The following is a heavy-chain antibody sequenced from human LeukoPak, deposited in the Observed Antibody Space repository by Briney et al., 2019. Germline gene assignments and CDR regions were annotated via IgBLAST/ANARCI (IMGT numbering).Heavy chain of an antibody. CDR3: AKGGIAARPSYFDY. V-gene: IGHV3-9*01. J-gene: IGHJ4*02. CDR1: GFTFDDYA. D-gene: IGHD6-6*01. CDR2: ISWNSGSI. Sequence: GGSLRLSCAASGFTFDDYAMHWVRQAPGKGLEWVSGISWNSGSIGYADSVKGRFTISRDNAKNSLYLQMNSLRAEDTALYYCAKGGIAARPSYFDYWGQGTLVTVSS.